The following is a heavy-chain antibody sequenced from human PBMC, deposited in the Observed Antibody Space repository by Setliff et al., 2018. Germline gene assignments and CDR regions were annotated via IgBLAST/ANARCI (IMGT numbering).Heavy chain of an antibody. V-gene: IGHV3-7*01. D-gene: IGHD3-10*01. CDR2: IKQDGSEK. CDR1: GFTFTSYW. CDR3: ARDSSGSYYNVYYYY. Sequence: GSLRLSCEASGFTFTSYWMSWVRQAPGKGLEWVANIKQDGSEKYYVDSVRGRFTISRDNAKNSLYLQMNSLRADDAAVYFCARDSSGSYYNVYYYY. J-gene: IGHJ6*01.